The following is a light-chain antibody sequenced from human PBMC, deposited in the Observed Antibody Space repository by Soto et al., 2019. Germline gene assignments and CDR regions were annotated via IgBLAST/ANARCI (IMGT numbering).Light chain of an antibody. CDR1: SSDVGGYNY. Sequence: QSALTQPPSASGSPGQSVTISCTGTSSDVGGYNYVSWYQQHPGKAPKLMIYEVTQRRSGVPNRFSGSKSGNTASLTVSGLHAEDEANYYCNSYAASGNLWVFGGGTKLTVL. V-gene: IGLV2-8*01. CDR2: EVT. J-gene: IGLJ3*02. CDR3: NSYAASGNLWV.